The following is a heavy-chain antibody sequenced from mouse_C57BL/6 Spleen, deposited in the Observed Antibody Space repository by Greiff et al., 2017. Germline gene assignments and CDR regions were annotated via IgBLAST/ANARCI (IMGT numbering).Heavy chain of an antibody. J-gene: IGHJ2*01. CDR2: IYPGDGDT. Sequence: QVQLKQSGPELVKPGASVKISCKASGYAFSSSWMNWVQQRPGKGLEWIGRIYPGDGDTNYTGKFKGKATLTADKSSSTAYMQLSSLTSEDSAVXFCADYPIYYGNSLYYFDYWGTGTTLTVSS. V-gene: IGHV1-82*01. D-gene: IGHD2-1*01. CDR3: ADYPIYYGNSLYYFDY. CDR1: GYAFSSSW.